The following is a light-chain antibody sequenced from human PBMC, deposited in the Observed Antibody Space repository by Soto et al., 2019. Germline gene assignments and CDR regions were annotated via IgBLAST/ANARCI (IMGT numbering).Light chain of an antibody. CDR3: SSYTSSSTLDPSGV. CDR2: EVS. Sequence: QSALTQPASVSGSPGQSITISCSGTSSDIGSYNHVAWYQQFPGKSPKLMIYEVSNRPSGVSNRFSGSKSGNTASLTISGLQAEDEADYYCSSYTSSSTLDPSGVFGGGTKVTVL. J-gene: IGLJ3*02. CDR1: SSDIGSYNH. V-gene: IGLV2-14*01.